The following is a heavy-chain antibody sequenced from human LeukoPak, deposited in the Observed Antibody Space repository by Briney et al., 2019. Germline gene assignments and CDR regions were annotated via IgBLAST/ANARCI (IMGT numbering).Heavy chain of an antibody. V-gene: IGHV1-69*04. Sequence: ASVKVSCKASGGTFSSYAISWVRQAPGQGLEWMGRIIPILGIANYAQKFQGRVTITADKSTSTAYMELRSLRSDDTAVYYCARDNTRGSYSIDYWGQGTLVTVSS. D-gene: IGHD1-26*01. CDR3: ARDNTRGSYSIDY. CDR2: IIPILGIA. CDR1: GGTFSSYA. J-gene: IGHJ4*02.